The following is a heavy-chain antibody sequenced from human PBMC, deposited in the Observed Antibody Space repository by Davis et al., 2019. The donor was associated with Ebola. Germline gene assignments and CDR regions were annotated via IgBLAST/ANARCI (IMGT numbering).Heavy chain of an antibody. CDR2: INPNSGDT. Sequence: ASVKVSCKASGYTFTGYYMHWMRQAPGQGLEWMGWINPNSGDTKYAQRFQGWVTMTTDTSINTAYMELTGLKSDDTAMYYCAREGFDEGVPIAWDQGTLITVSS. V-gene: IGHV1-2*04. J-gene: IGHJ4*02. CDR3: AREGFDEGVPIA. CDR1: GYTFTGYY. D-gene: IGHD2-15*01.